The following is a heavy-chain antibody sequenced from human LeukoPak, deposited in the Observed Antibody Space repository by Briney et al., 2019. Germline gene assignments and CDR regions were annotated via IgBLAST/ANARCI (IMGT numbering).Heavy chain of an antibody. CDR2: ISAYNGNT. CDR1: GYTFTNYG. Sequence: GTSVKVSCKASGYTFTNYGISWVRQAPGQGLEWMGWISAYNGNTNYAQKLQGRVTMTTDTSTSTAYMELRSLRSDDTAVYYCARVGETDYYYYMDVWGKGTTVTVSS. J-gene: IGHJ6*03. D-gene: IGHD3-10*01. V-gene: IGHV1-18*01. CDR3: ARVGETDYYYYMDV.